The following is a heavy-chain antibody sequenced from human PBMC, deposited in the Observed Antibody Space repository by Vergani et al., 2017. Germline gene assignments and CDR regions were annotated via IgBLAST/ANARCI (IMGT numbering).Heavy chain of an antibody. D-gene: IGHD5-24*01. V-gene: IGHV4-39*01. CDR2: IYDNGNT. CDR1: GVSIKSRSYY. CDR3: ARNRAIELAGRMHYYYAIDV. J-gene: IGHJ6*02. Sequence: QLQLQASGPGLVKPSETLSLTCAVSGVSIKSRSYYWGWIRQSPGKGLEWIGSIYDNGNTYYNPSLKSGVAISVDTSKNKVSLNLGSVTAADTAVYYCARNRAIELAGRMHYYYAIDVWGQGTTVTVSS.